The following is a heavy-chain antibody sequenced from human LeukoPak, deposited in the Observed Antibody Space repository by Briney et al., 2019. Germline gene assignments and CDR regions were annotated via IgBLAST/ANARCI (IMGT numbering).Heavy chain of an antibody. Sequence: SETLSLTCSVSGDSISSDYYYWSWIRQLPGKGLEWIGYVHHSGSTYYNPSLKSRVTISVDTSKNQFSLKLNSVTAADTAVYYCARYSGSYYLDYWGQGTLVTVSS. D-gene: IGHD1-26*01. CDR1: GDSISSDYYY. V-gene: IGHV4-30-4*08. CDR3: ARYSGSYYLDY. J-gene: IGHJ4*02. CDR2: VHHSGST.